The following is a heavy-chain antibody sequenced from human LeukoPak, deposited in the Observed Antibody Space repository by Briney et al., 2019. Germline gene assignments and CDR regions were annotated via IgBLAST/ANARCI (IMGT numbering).Heavy chain of an antibody. CDR3: ARDWLRFLEWLSSGDYYYMDV. Sequence: GASVKVSCKASGGTFSSYAISWVRQAPGQGLEWMGRIIPIFGTANYAQKFQGRVTITADKSTSTVYMELSSLRSEGTAVYYCARDWLRFLEWLSSGDYYYMDVWGKGTTVTVSS. CDR1: GGTFSSYA. D-gene: IGHD3-3*01. V-gene: IGHV1-69*06. J-gene: IGHJ6*03. CDR2: IIPIFGTA.